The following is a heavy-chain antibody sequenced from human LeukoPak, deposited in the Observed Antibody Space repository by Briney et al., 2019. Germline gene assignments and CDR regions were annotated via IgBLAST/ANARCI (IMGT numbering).Heavy chain of an antibody. Sequence: SETLSLTCAAYGGSFSGYYWSWIRQPPGKGLEWIGEINHSGSTNYNPSLKSRVTISVDTSKNQFSLKLSSVTAADTAVYYCARDSAYYYDSSGYYGRGISWFDPWGQGTLVTVSS. CDR2: INHSGST. CDR1: GGSFSGYY. CDR3: ARDSAYYYDSSGYYGRGISWFDP. J-gene: IGHJ5*02. D-gene: IGHD3-22*01. V-gene: IGHV4-34*01.